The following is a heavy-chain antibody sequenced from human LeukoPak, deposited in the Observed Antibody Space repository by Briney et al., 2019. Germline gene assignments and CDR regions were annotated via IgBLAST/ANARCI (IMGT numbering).Heavy chain of an antibody. D-gene: IGHD2-15*01. CDR3: AREEIVVVVAATEAFDY. V-gene: IGHV3-21*04. J-gene: IGHJ4*02. CDR1: GFTFSSYS. CDR2: ISSSSSYI. Sequence: PGGSLRLSCAASGFTFSSYSMNWVRQAPGKGLEWVSSISSSSSYIYYADSVKGRFTISRDNAKNSLYLQMNSLRAEDTAVYYCAREEIVVVVAATEAFDYWGQGTLVTVSS.